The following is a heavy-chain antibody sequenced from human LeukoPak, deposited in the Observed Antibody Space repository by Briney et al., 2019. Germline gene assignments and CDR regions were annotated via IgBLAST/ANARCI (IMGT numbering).Heavy chain of an antibody. CDR1: GFIFSTNT. CDR2: IGIGGSAT. V-gene: IGHV3-23*01. CDR3: TKDLHYYGMDV. J-gene: IGHJ6*02. Sequence: PGGSLRLSCAASGFIFSTNTMGWVRQAPGKGLEWVSVIGIGGSATYYADSVKGRFTISRDDSKNTLYPQLNSLRAEDAAVYYCTKDLHYYGMDVWGQGATVTVSS.